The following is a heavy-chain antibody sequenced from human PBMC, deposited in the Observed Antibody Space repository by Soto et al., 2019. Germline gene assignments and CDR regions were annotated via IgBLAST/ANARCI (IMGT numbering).Heavy chain of an antibody. V-gene: IGHV1-18*01. CDR1: GYTFTSYA. Sequence: QVQLVQAGAEVKKPGASVKVSCNASGYTFTSYAISWVRPAPGQGLEWLGWIRAYNGNTNYVQKLQGRVTMTTDTSATTADMEPRSLRSDAPAVYYCTRSGRTAGSWGQGTLVTVSS. CDR2: IRAYNGNT. CDR3: TRSGRTAGS. J-gene: IGHJ5*02. D-gene: IGHD3-10*01.